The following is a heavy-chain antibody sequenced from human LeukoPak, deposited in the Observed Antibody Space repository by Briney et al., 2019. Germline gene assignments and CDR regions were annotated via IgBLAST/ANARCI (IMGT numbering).Heavy chain of an antibody. Sequence: PGRSLRLSCAAAGFTLSSYAMHWVRQAPGKGLEWVAVISYDGSNKYYADSVKGRFTISRDNSKHTLYLQMNSLRAEDTAVYYCARYGDYRYYFDYWGQGTLVTVSS. CDR3: ARYGDYRYYFDY. D-gene: IGHD4-17*01. J-gene: IGHJ4*02. CDR1: GFTLSSYA. V-gene: IGHV3-30*04. CDR2: ISYDGSNK.